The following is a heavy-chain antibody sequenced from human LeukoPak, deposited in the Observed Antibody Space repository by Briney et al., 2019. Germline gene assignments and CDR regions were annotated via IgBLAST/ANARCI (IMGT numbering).Heavy chain of an antibody. CDR1: GGTISTYY. V-gene: IGHV4-59*08. Sequence: PSETLSLTCTVSGGTISTYYWTWIRQPPGKGLESIGYIHNSVTNSKPSLKSRVTISVDTSKNQSSLKLSSVTAADTAVYYCARYGGYYFDYWGQGTLVTVSS. D-gene: IGHD3-16*01. J-gene: IGHJ4*02. CDR3: ARYGGYYFDY. CDR2: IHNSVT.